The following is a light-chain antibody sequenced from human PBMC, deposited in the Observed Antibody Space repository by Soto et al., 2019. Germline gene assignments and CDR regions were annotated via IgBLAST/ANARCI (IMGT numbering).Light chain of an antibody. V-gene: IGLV2-14*01. CDR2: DVN. J-gene: IGLJ2*01. Sequence: QSALTQPASVSGSPGQSITISCTGTISDIGGYNFISWYQHHPGKAPKLVIYDVNNRPSGISYRFSGSKSGNTASLTISGLKAEDEADYYCASYTRTTTLVFGGGTTLTVL. CDR1: ISDIGGYNF. CDR3: ASYTRTTTLV.